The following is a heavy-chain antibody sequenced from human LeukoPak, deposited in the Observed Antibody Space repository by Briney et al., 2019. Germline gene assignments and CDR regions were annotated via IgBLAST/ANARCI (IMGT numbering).Heavy chain of an antibody. CDR1: GGSISNYY. J-gene: IGHJ4*02. CDR2: IYDSGST. Sequence: SETLSLTCTVSGGSISNYYWSWIRQPPGKGLEWIGYIYDSGSTNYNPSLKSRVTISVDTSKNQFSLKMDSVTAADTAVYYCARRFDYWGQGTLVTVSS. V-gene: IGHV4-59*01. CDR3: ARRFDY.